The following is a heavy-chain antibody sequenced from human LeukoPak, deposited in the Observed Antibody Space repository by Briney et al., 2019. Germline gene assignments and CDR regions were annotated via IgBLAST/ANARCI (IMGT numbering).Heavy chain of an antibody. Sequence: GGSLRLSCAASGFTVSSNYMSWVRQAPGKGLEWVANIKQDGSEEYYVDSVKGRFTISRDNAKNSLYLQMNSLRAEDTAVYYCARDGAVAGRYYFDYWGQGILVTVSS. CDR2: IKQDGSEE. J-gene: IGHJ4*02. D-gene: IGHD6-19*01. CDR1: GFTVSSNY. V-gene: IGHV3-7*01. CDR3: ARDGAVAGRYYFDY.